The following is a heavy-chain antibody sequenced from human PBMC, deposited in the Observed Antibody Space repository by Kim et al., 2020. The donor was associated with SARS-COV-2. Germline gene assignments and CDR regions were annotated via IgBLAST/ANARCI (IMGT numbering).Heavy chain of an antibody. Sequence: SETLSLTCSVSGYSIISTIYYWGWIRQPPGQGLEWIVAVFYDGSTYSNPSLKGLVTMSVDTSKNQFTLKVGPVTAADTALYYCVRQRNWGYDHSYSGMDVWGRGTVITVSS. D-gene: IGHD7-27*01. CDR2: VFYDGST. J-gene: IGHJ6*01. CDR3: VRQRNWGYDHSYSGMDV. CDR1: GYSIISTIYY. V-gene: IGHV4-39*01.